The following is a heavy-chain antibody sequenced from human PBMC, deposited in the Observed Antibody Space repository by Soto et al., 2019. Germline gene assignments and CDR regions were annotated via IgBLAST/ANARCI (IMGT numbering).Heavy chain of an antibody. J-gene: IGHJ3*01. D-gene: IGHD2-2*01. Sequence: QITLKESGPPLVKPTQTLTLTCTFSGFSLSTDGVGVGWIRQPPGKALEWLALIYWDDDQRYSPSLKTRLTITKXTXKSXVVLTMTNMDPVDTATYYCEHAYGETSWPNDAFDVWGQGTVVTVSS. CDR2: IYWDDDQ. CDR3: EHAYGETSWPNDAFDV. CDR1: GFSLSTDGVG. V-gene: IGHV2-5*02.